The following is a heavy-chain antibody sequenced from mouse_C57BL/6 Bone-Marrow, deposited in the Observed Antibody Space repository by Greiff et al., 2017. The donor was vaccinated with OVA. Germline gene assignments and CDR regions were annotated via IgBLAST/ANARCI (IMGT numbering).Heavy chain of an antibody. V-gene: IGHV5-12*01. J-gene: IGHJ4*01. CDR1: GFTFSDFY. CDR3: ARLDAMDY. CDR2: ISNGGGST. Sequence: EVKLVESGGGLVQPGGSLKLSCAASGFTFSDFYMYWIRQTPEKRLEWVAYISNGGGSTYYPDTVKGRFTISRDNAKNTLYLQMSCLKSEDTAMYYCARLDAMDYWGQGTSVTVSS.